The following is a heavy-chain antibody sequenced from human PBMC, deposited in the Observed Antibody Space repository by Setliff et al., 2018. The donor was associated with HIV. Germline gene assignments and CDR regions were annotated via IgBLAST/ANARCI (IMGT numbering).Heavy chain of an antibody. D-gene: IGHD3-10*02. CDR2: IIPILGTA. CDR3: ARGQEMYLMVTMLGGYYYYHMDV. Sequence: SVKVSCKASGDSFSTYLISWVRQAPGQGLEWMGGIIPILGTADYAQKFQGRVTITADKSTSTAYMELSSLRSEDTAVYYCARGQEMYLMVTMLGGYYYYHMDVGGQGTTVTVSS. CDR1: GDSFSTYL. V-gene: IGHV1-69*10. J-gene: IGHJ6*02.